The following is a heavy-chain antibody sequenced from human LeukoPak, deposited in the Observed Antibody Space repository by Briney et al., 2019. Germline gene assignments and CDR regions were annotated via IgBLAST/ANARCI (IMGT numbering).Heavy chain of an antibody. CDR2: ISYDGSKK. D-gene: IGHD3-10*01. CDR3: ASAGSYPYDY. V-gene: IGHV3-30*04. Sequence: GGSLRLSCATFRFAFSRYAMHRVRRAPGKGLQWVAVISYDGSKKYYADSVKGRFTISRDDSRNTLYLQMSSLRAEDTALYYCASAGSYPYDYWGQGTLVTVSS. J-gene: IGHJ4*02. CDR1: RFAFSRYA.